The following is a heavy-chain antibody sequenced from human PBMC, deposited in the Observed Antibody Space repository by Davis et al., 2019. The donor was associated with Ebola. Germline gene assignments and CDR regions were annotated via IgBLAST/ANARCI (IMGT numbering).Heavy chain of an antibody. CDR2: IIPIFGTA. V-gene: IGHV1-69*05. Sequence: SVKVSCKASGGTFSSYAISWVRQAPGQGLEWMGGIIPIFGTANYAQKFQERVTITRDTSASTAYMELSSLRSEDTAVYYCARVSTYSSSLQPTFDYWGQGTLVTVSS. D-gene: IGHD6-6*01. CDR1: GGTFSSYA. CDR3: ARVSTYSSSLQPTFDY. J-gene: IGHJ4*02.